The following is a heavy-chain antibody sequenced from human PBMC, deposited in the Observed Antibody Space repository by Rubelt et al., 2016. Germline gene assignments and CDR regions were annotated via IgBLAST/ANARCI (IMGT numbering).Heavy chain of an antibody. D-gene: IGHD6-13*01. J-gene: IGHJ5*02. V-gene: IGHV4-39*07. CDR2: IYYSRST. CDR1: GGSISSSSYY. CDR3: ARESIAAAGKSWFDP. Sequence: QLQLQETGPGLVKPSETLSLTCTVSGGSISSSSYYWGWIRQPPGKGLEWIGSIYYSRSTYYNPSLKCSVTISVDTSKIQLSLKLSYVTAADTAVYYCARESIAAAGKSWFDPWGQGTLVTVSS.